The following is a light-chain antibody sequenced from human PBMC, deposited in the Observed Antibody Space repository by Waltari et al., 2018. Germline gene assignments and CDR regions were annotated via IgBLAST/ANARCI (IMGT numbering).Light chain of an antibody. V-gene: IGLV3-19*01. J-gene: IGLJ3*02. Sequence: SSELTHDPAVSVALGQTVRITCQGDSLSTYYATWYQQRPRQAPIIVSYPRNSRPSWVPDRFSGSRSGNTASLTITGAQAEDEADYYCSSRDTSGDHWVFGGGTKLTVL. CDR1: SLSTYY. CDR2: PRN. CDR3: SSRDTSGDHWV.